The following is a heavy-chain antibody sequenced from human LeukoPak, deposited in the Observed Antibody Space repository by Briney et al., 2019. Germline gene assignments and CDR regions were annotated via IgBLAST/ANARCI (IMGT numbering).Heavy chain of an antibody. V-gene: IGHV3-7*01. Sequence: GGSLRLSCAASGFTFSSYWMSWVRQAPGKGLEWVANIKQAGSEKYYVDPVKGRFTISRDNAKNSLYLQMNSLRAEDTAVYYCARDANYCSSTSCQPHYYYYYMDVWGKGTTVTISS. CDR2: IKQAGSEK. CDR1: GFTFSSYW. CDR3: ARDANYCSSTSCQPHYYYYYMDV. D-gene: IGHD2-2*01. J-gene: IGHJ6*03.